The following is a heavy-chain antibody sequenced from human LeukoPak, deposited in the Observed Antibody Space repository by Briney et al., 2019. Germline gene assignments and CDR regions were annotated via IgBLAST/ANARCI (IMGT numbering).Heavy chain of an antibody. J-gene: IGHJ4*02. D-gene: IGHD2-15*01. CDR2: INHSGST. V-gene: IGHV4-34*01. CDR1: GGSFSGYY. CDR3: ARGLVPATPIWGY. Sequence: SETLSLTCAVYGGSFSGYYWSWIRQPPGKGLEWIGEINHSGSTNYNPSLERRVTVSVDTPKNQLSLKLRSVTAADTAVYYCARGLVPATPIWGYWGLGTLVTVSS.